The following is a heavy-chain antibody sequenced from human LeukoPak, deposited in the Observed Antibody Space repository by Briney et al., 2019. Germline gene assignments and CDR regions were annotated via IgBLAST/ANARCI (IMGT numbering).Heavy chain of an antibody. D-gene: IGHD3-3*01. CDR2: IYYSGST. CDR1: GGSISSSSYY. J-gene: IGHJ4*02. V-gene: IGHV4-39*07. Sequence: PSETLSLTCTVSGGSISSSSYYWGWIRQPPGKGLEWIGSIYYSGSTYYNPSLKSRVTISVDTSKNQFSLKLSSVTAADTVVYYCARVRYYDFWSGYYFDYWGQGTLVTVSS. CDR3: ARVRYYDFWSGYYFDY.